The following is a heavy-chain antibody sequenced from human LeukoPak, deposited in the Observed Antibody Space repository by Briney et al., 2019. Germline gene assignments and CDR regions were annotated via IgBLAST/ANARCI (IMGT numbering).Heavy chain of an antibody. CDR3: ARDPSDY. CDR1: GFTFSSSA. V-gene: IGHV3-21*01. Sequence: GGSLRLSCAASGFTFSSSAMSWVRQAPGKGLEWVSAISNNGGYTYYADSVKGRFTISRDNAKNSLYLQMNSLRAEDTAVYYCARDPSDYWGQGTLVTVSS. CDR2: ISNNGGYT. J-gene: IGHJ4*02.